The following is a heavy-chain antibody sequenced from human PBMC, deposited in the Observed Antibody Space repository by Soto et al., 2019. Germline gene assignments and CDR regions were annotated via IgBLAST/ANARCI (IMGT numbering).Heavy chain of an antibody. CDR3: ARDPIGPGIFDY. CDR1: GFTSSSYG. Sequence: GGSLRLSCVASGFTSSSYGMHWVRQAPGKGLEWVAVIWYDASDKYYAESVKGRFTISRDNTKNTMYLQMNSLRAEDTAVYYCARDPIGPGIFDYWGQGTLVTVSS. V-gene: IGHV3-33*01. D-gene: IGHD1-26*01. J-gene: IGHJ4*02. CDR2: IWYDASDK.